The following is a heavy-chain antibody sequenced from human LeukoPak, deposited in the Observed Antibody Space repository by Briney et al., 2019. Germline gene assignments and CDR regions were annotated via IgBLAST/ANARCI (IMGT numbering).Heavy chain of an antibody. Sequence: SETLSLTCTVSGSSMSSYYWSWIRQSPGKGLEWVGYISYSGTTNYNPSLKSRVTISLGTSKNRFSLNLTSATAADTAVYYCARHGSGTSLALYPWGQGTLVTVSS. D-gene: IGHD3-10*01. J-gene: IGHJ5*02. CDR1: GSSMSSYY. CDR2: ISYSGTT. CDR3: ARHGSGTSLALYP. V-gene: IGHV4-59*08.